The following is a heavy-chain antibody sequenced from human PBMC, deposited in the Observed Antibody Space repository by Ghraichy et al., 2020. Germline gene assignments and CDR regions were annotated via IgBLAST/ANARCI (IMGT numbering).Heavy chain of an antibody. J-gene: IGHJ4*02. CDR1: GFIFDDYA. CDR3: AKDIRSGVAVLLGPFDS. V-gene: IGHV3-9*01. D-gene: IGHD6-19*01. Sequence: SLNISCAASGFIFDDYAMHWVRQPPGKGLEWVSGISWNSGTIGYADSLKGRFTISRDNLKNSLYLQINSLRPEDTALYYCAKDIRSGVAVLLGPFDSWGQGTLVTVST. CDR2: ISWNSGTI.